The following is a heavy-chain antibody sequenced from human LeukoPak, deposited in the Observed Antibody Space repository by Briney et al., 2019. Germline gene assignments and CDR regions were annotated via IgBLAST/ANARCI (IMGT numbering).Heavy chain of an antibody. CDR2: INHSGGT. D-gene: IGHD1-14*01. J-gene: IGHJ4*02. CDR3: ASGPEGANDY. V-gene: IGHV4-34*01. Sequence: SETLSLTCAVYGGSFSGYYWSWIRQPPGKGLEWIGEINHSGGTNYNPSLKSRVTISVDTSKNQFSLKLSSVTAADTAVYYCASGPEGANDYWGQGTLVTVSS. CDR1: GGSFSGYY.